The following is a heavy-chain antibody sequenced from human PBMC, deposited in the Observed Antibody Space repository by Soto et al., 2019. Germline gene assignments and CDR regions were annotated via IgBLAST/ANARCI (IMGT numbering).Heavy chain of an antibody. CDR1: GFTFSSYI. CDR2: ISYDGNNK. CDR3: ARVGTTYDDSSYGMGV. D-gene: IGHD3-3*01. V-gene: IGHV3-30-3*01. J-gene: IGHJ6*02. Sequence: QVQLVESGGSVVQPGRSLRLSCAASGFTFSSYIMHWVRQAPGKGLEWVALISYDGNNKYYADSVKGRFTISRDNSRNTLFLLPNSLRGENTAVYYCARVGTTYDDSSYGMGVWGQGTTVTVS.